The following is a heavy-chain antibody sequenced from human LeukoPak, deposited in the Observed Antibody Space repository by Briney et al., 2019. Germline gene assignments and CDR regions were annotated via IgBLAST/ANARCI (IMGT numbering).Heavy chain of an antibody. J-gene: IGHJ4*02. CDR1: GAFTSSNNYY. Sequence: PSETLSLTCTVSGAFTSSNNYYWGWIRQPPGKGLDWIGNIYYDGSTRDNPSLKSRVTISIDTSKNQFFLKLSSVTAADTAVYYCARLVGRPYRYYFDYWGQGTLIIVSS. CDR3: ARLVGRPYRYYFDY. D-gene: IGHD2-15*01. V-gene: IGHV4-39*01. CDR2: IYYDGST.